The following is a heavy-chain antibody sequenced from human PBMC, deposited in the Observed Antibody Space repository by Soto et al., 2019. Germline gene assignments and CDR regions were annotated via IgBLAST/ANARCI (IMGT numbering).Heavy chain of an antibody. D-gene: IGHD2-2*02. CDR2: IIPIFGTA. CDR3: AREGGGYCSSTSCYSPGYYYGMDV. Sequence: QVQLVQSGAEVKKPGSSVKVSCKASGGTFSSYAISWVRQAPGQGLEWMGGIIPIFGTANYAQKFQGRVTITADDSTSTAYMELSSLRSADTAVYYCAREGGGYCSSTSCYSPGYYYGMDVWGQGTTVTVSS. CDR1: GGTFSSYA. J-gene: IGHJ6*02. V-gene: IGHV1-69*01.